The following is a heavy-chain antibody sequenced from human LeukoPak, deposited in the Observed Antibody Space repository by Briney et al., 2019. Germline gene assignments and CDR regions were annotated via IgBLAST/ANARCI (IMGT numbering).Heavy chain of an antibody. J-gene: IGHJ5*02. V-gene: IGHV4-34*01. CDR1: SGSFSNYF. Sequence: SETLSLTCAVYSGSFSNYFWSWIRQPPGKGLEWIGEINHSGNTNYNPSLKSRVTISVDTSKNQFSLMLSSVTAADTAVYYCARAPFFYDGSGPTWGQGTLVTASS. CDR2: INHSGNT. CDR3: ARAPFFYDGSGPT. D-gene: IGHD3-22*01.